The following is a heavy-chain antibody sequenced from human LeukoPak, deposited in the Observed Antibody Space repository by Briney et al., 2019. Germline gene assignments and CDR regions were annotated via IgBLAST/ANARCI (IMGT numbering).Heavy chain of an antibody. CDR3: ARAGCFYYYGSGSYCHYFDY. CDR1: GFTFSSYA. J-gene: IGHJ4*02. CDR2: IKQDGSEK. Sequence: PGGSLRLSCAASGFTFSSYAMSWVRQAPGKGLEWVANIKQDGSEKYYVDSVKGRFTISRDNAKNSLYLQMNSLRAEDTAVYYCARAGCFYYYGSGSYCHYFDYWGQGTLVTVSS. V-gene: IGHV3-7*01. D-gene: IGHD3-10*01.